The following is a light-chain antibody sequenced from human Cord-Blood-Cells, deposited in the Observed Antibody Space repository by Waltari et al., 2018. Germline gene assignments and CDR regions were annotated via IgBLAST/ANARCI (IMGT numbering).Light chain of an antibody. CDR2: AAS. V-gene: IGKV1-39*01. Sequence: DIQMTQPPSSLSASVGARVTMTCRASQSISNYLNWYQQKPGKAPKLLIYAASSLHSGVPSMFSGSGSGTDFTLTISSLQPEDFATYYCQQSYSTPLTFGGGTKVEIK. CDR1: QSISNY. J-gene: IGKJ4*01. CDR3: QQSYSTPLT.